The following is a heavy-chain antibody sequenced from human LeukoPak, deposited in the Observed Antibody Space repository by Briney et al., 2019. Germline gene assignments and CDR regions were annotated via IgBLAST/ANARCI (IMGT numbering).Heavy chain of an antibody. CDR3: ARSYYGSGSYYADY. Sequence: LGESLKISCKGSGYSFTSYWIGWVHQMPGKGLEWMGIIYPGDSDTRYSPSLQGQVTISADKSISTAYLQWSSLKASDTAMYYCARSYYGSGSYYADYWGQGTLVTVSS. V-gene: IGHV5-51*07. J-gene: IGHJ4*02. CDR1: GYSFTSYW. CDR2: IYPGDSDT. D-gene: IGHD3-10*01.